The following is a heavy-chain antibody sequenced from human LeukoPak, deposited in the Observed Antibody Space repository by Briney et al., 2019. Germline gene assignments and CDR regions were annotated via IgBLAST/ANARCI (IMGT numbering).Heavy chain of an antibody. CDR2: IYYSGST. D-gene: IGHD4-17*01. J-gene: IGHJ5*02. V-gene: IGHV4-30-4*08. CDR1: GGSISSGDYY. CDR3: ARGGDYGDRGWFDP. Sequence: SSQTLSLXCTVSGGSISSGDYYWSWIRQPPGKGLEWIGYIYYSGSTYYNPSLKSRVTISVDTSKNQFSLKLSSVTAADTAVYYCARGGDYGDRGWFDPWGQGTLVTVSS.